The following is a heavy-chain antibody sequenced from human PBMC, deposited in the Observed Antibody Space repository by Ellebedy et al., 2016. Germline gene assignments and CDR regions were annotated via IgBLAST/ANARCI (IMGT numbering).Heavy chain of an antibody. V-gene: IGHV1-2*05. CDR1: GYTFTGYY. D-gene: IGHD6-6*01. CDR2: INTSSGGT. Sequence: ASVKVSCKASGYTFTGYYIHWVRQAPGQGPEWMGRINTSSGGTTYARSFQGRVTMNGDTSMSAAYMELSSLRSDDTGVYFCARGSESTNSYHWLDVMDVWGQGTTVTVSS. J-gene: IGHJ6*02. CDR3: ARGSESTNSYHWLDVMDV.